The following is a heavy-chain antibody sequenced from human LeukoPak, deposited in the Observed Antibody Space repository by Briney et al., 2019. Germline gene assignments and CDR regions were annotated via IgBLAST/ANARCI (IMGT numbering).Heavy chain of an antibody. CDR1: GGTFSSYA. J-gene: IGHJ4*02. Sequence: ASVKVSCKASGGTFSSYAISWVRQAPGQGLEWMGWMNPNSGGTNYAQMFQGRVTMTRDTSITTAYMELSRLRSDDTAVYYCARTDTTMAPVFWGQGTLVTVSS. V-gene: IGHV1-2*02. D-gene: IGHD5-18*01. CDR2: MNPNSGGT. CDR3: ARTDTTMAPVF.